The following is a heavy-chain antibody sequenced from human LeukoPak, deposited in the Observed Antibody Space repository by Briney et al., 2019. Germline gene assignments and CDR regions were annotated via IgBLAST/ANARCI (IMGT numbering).Heavy chain of an antibody. CDR1: GFAFSRYS. J-gene: IGHJ3*02. V-gene: IGHV3-21*01. CDR2: ISYSGPHM. CDR3: IAAADSDAFDI. Sequence: GGSLRLSCAASGFAFSRYSMNWVRQAPGKGLEWVSSISYSGPHMFYADSVRGRFTISRDNAENTLYLQMNSLRAEDTAVYYCIAAADSDAFDIWGQGTMVTVSS. D-gene: IGHD6-13*01.